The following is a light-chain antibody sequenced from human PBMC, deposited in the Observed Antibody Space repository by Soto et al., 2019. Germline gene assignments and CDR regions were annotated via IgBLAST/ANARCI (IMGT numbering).Light chain of an antibody. CDR1: SSDVGGYNY. CDR3: YSYTSSNTYV. V-gene: IGLV2-14*03. J-gene: IGLJ1*01. CDR2: DVS. Sequence: QSVLTQPASVSGSPGQSITISCTGTSSDVGGYNYVSWYQHHPGKVPQLLIYDVSNQPSGVSNRFSGSKSGNTASLTISGIQAEDEADYYCYSYTSSNTYVFGTGTKVTVL.